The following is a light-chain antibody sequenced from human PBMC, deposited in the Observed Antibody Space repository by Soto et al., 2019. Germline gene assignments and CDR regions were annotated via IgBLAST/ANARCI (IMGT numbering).Light chain of an antibody. CDR2: DVS. CDR3: SSYTTSSIPCV. CDR1: SSDVGGYNY. V-gene: IGLV2-14*03. J-gene: IGLJ1*01. Sequence: QSALTQPASVSGSPGQSITISCTGTSSDVGGYNYVSWYQHHPGKAPKLMIYDVSNRPSGVSNRFSGSKSGNTASLTISGLQAEDEADYYCSSYTTSSIPCVFGTGTMVTVL.